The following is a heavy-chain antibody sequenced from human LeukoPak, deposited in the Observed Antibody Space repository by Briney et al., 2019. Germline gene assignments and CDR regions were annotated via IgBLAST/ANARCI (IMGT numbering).Heavy chain of an antibody. CDR1: GYSISIAYY. Sequence: PSETLSLTCAVSGYSISIAYYWGWIRQPPGKGLEWTGRIFRGGSTSYNPSLMSRLTMSMDTSKNQFSLQLTSVTAADTAVYYCARYDSRGSGSTQLEYWGQGILVTISS. V-gene: IGHV4-38-2*01. D-gene: IGHD3-3*01. J-gene: IGHJ4*02. CDR3: ARYDSRGSGSTQLEY. CDR2: IFRGGST.